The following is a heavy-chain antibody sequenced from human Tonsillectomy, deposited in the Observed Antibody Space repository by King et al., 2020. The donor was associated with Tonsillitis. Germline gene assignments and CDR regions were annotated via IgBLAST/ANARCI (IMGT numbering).Heavy chain of an antibody. CDR3: ARSLPNSSGLYGAFDY. Sequence: QLQESGPGLVKPSETLSLTCTVSGGSISSYYWSWIRQPPGKGLAWIGYIYYTGSANYNPSLKGRVTISVDTSKNQFSLKLSSVTAADTAVYYCARSLPNSSGLYGAFDYWGQGTLVTVSS. CDR1: GGSISSYY. D-gene: IGHD6-19*01. V-gene: IGHV4-59*01. J-gene: IGHJ4*02. CDR2: IYYTGSA.